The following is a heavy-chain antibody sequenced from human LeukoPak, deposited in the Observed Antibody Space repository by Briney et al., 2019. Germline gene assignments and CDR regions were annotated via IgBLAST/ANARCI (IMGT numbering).Heavy chain of an antibody. CDR1: GDSISSSY. Sequence: SETLSLTCTVSGDSISSSYWSWIRQPPGKGLEWIGCMYNSGSTNYNPSLMSRVTVAVDMSKNQVSLKLSSVTAADTAVYYCARNRWFDSWGQGTLVTVSS. J-gene: IGHJ5*01. V-gene: IGHV4-59*01. CDR3: ARNRWFDS. CDR2: MYNSGST.